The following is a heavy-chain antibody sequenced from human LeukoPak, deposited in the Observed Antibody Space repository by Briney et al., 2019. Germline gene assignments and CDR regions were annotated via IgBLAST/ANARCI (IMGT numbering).Heavy chain of an antibody. CDR3: GKISGGGEFDY. CDR2: IWYDGSNK. J-gene: IGHJ4*02. V-gene: IGHV3-33*06. CDR1: GFTFSSYG. D-gene: IGHD3-10*01. Sequence: GGSLRLSCAASGFTFSSYGMHWVRQAPGKGLEWVAVIWYDGSNKYYADSVKGRFTISRDNSKNTLYPQMNSLRAEDTAVYYWGKISGGGEFDYWGQGTLVTVSS.